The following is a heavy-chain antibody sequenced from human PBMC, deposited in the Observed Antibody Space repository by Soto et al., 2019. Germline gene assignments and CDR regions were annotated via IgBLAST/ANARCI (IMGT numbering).Heavy chain of an antibody. CDR2: ISAYNGNT. V-gene: IGHV1-18*01. Sequence: QIQLVQSGAEVKKPGASVKVSCKASGYTFSSYHITWVRQAPGQGLEWMGWISAYNGNTNYAQNLQGRVTMTTDPTTSTAYMGLRSLRSDDTAVYYCAGDLPPVDYWGQGTLVTVSS. CDR3: AGDLPPVDY. J-gene: IGHJ4*02. CDR1: GYTFSSYH.